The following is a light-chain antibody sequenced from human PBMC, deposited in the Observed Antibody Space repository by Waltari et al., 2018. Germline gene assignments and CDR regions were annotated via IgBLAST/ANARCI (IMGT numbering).Light chain of an antibody. CDR2: DAS. J-gene: IGKJ4*01. V-gene: IGKV1-5*01. CDR3: QQYKTFPLT. CDR1: QSISSW. Sequence: DIQMTQSPSTLSASVGDRVTITCRASQSISSWLAWYQQKPGKAPKLLIYDASNLEIGVPSRFSGSGSGTEFSLTISSLQSEDFASYYCQQYKTFPLTFGGGTKVEIK.